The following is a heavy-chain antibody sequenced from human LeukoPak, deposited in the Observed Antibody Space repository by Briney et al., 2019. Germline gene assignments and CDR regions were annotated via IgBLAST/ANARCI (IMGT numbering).Heavy chain of an antibody. Sequence: GGSLRLSCAASGFTVSSNYMSWVRQAPGKGLEWVSVIYSGGSTYYADSVKGRFTISRDNSKNTLYLQMNSLRAEDTAVYYCAKVMASGSYGGDYWGQGTLVTVSS. CDR3: AKVMASGSYGGDY. CDR1: GFTVSSNY. CDR2: IYSGGST. J-gene: IGHJ4*02. V-gene: IGHV3-53*01. D-gene: IGHD1-26*01.